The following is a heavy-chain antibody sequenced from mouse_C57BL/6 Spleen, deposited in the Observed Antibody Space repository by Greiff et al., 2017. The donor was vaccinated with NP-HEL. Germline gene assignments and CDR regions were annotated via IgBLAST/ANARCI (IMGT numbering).Heavy chain of an antibody. D-gene: IGHD4-1*01. CDR2: IYPSDSET. Sequence: QVQLQQPGAELVRPGSSVKLSCKASGYTFTSYWMDWVKQRPGQGLEWIGNIYPSDSETHYNQKFKDKATLTVDKSSSTAYMQLSSLTSEDSAVYYCARMGGTGVDYGGKGTTRTVSS. V-gene: IGHV1-61*01. J-gene: IGHJ2*01. CDR1: GYTFTSYW. CDR3: ARMGGTGVDY.